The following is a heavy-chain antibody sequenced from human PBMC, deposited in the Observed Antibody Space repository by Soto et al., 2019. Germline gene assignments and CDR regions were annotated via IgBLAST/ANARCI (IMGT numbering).Heavy chain of an antibody. CDR3: AKRPLTSAGFDY. CDR1: GFTFSNYA. V-gene: IGHV3-23*01. Sequence: EVQLLESGGGLVQPGGSLRLSCAASGFTFSNYAMTWVRQAPGKGLEWVSVITGSGGGTYFVDSVKGRFTISRDNSKNTVYLQMNRLRAEDTAVYYCAKRPLTSAGFDYWGQGPLVTVSS. D-gene: IGHD6-13*01. J-gene: IGHJ4*02. CDR2: ITGSGGGT.